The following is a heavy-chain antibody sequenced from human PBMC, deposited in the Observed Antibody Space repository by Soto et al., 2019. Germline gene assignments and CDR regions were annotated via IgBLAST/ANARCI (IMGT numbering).Heavy chain of an antibody. CDR1: GFTFSSYS. CDR2: ISSSSSYI. D-gene: IGHD6-19*01. J-gene: IGHJ4*02. V-gene: IGHV3-21*01. Sequence: GESLKISCAASGFTFSSYSMNWVRQAPGKGLEWVSSISSSSSYIYYADSVKGRFTISRDNAKNSLYLQMNSLRAEDTAVYYCARSGGGSSVVFDYWGQGTLVTVSS. CDR3: ARSGGGSSVVFDY.